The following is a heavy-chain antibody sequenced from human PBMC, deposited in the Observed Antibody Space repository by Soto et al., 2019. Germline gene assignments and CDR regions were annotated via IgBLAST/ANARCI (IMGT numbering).Heavy chain of an antibody. V-gene: IGHV3-33*01. D-gene: IGHD6-19*01. J-gene: IGHJ4*02. Sequence: QVQLVESGGGVVQPGRSLRLSCAASGFTFSSYGMHWVRQAPGKGLEWVAVIWYDGSNKYYADSVKGRFTISRDNSKNTLYLQMNSLRAEDTAVYYCARTKMAGSFDYWGQGTLVTVSS. CDR3: ARTKMAGSFDY. CDR2: IWYDGSNK. CDR1: GFTFSSYG.